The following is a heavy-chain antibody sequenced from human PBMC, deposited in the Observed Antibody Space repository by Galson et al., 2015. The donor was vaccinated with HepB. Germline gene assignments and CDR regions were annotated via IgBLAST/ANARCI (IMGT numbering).Heavy chain of an antibody. D-gene: IGHD1-7*01. CDR1: GFTFSNFW. V-gene: IGHV3-74*01. CDR2: INSDGTST. CDR3: ARGDPNWYSSPLIY. Sequence: SLRLSCAASGFTFSNFWMHWVRQTPGKGLVWVSRINSDGTSTTYADSVTDSVKARFTISRDNAKNTLYLQMNSLRAEDTAVYYCARGDPNWYSSPLIYWGQGTLVTVSS. J-gene: IGHJ4*02.